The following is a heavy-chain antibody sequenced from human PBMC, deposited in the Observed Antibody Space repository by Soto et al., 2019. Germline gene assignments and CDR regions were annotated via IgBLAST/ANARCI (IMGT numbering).Heavy chain of an antibody. D-gene: IGHD1-1*01. V-gene: IGHV1-3*01. CDR1: GCRNTNYG. CDR3: AFPRRRSSDL. J-gene: IGHJ2*01. CDR2: INPGSGDT. Sequence: GASVKLSCKECGCRNTNYGIQWVRQSPGQRLEWMGWINPGSGDTKYSEKFQGRVAISRDTSATTVYMELSSLTSEDTDGYYCAFPRRRSSDL.